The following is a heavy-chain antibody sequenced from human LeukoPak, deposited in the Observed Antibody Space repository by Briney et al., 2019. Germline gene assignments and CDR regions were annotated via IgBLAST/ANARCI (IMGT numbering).Heavy chain of an antibody. V-gene: IGHV4-61*02. D-gene: IGHD1-26*01. J-gene: IGHJ4*02. Sequence: SQTLSLTCTVSGGSISSGSYYWSWIRQPAGKGLEWIGRIYTSGSTNYNPSLKSRVTISVDTSKNQFSLKLSSVTAADTAVYYCARGVEWELVYYFDYGGQGTLVTVSS. CDR3: ARGVEWELVYYFDY. CDR1: GGSISSGSYY. CDR2: IYTSGST.